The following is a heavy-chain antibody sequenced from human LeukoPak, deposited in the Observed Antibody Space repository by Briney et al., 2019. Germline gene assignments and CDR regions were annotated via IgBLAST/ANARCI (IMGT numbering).Heavy chain of an antibody. CDR1: GYSISSGYY. D-gene: IGHD1-26*01. Sequence: SETLSLTCSVSGYSISSGYYWGWIQQPPGKGLEWIGTIYHSGTTFYNPSLQSRVTVSLDTSKNQFSLKLSSVTAADTAVYYCAREVRSAWASFDPWGQGTLVTVSS. J-gene: IGHJ5*02. V-gene: IGHV4-38-2*02. CDR3: AREVRSAWASFDP. CDR2: IYHSGTT.